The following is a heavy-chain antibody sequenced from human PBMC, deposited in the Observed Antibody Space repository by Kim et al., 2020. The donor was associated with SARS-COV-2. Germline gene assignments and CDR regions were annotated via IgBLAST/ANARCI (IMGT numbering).Heavy chain of an antibody. D-gene: IGHD2-15*01. CDR3: ARVYCSGGSCQIDY. V-gene: IGHV4-31*03. Sequence: SETLSLTCTVSGGSISSGGYYWSWIRQHPGKGLEWIGYIYYSGSTYYNPSLKSRVTISVDTSKNQFSLKLSSVTAADTAVYYCARVYCSGGSCQIDYWGQGTLVTVSS. J-gene: IGHJ4*02. CDR2: IYYSGST. CDR1: GGSISSGGYY.